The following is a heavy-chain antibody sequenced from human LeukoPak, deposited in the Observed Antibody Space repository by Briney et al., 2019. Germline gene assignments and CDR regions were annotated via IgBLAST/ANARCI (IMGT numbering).Heavy chain of an antibody. D-gene: IGHD3-16*01. Sequence: SETLSLTCTVSGGSISDYYRGWIRQPPGKGLEWIGYFYNSGSSTYNPSLKSRVTISVDTSKEQFSLKVNSVTAADTAVYYCTRGVGWLIDYWGQGILVTVSS. V-gene: IGHV4-59*01. CDR1: GGSISDYY. CDR2: FYNSGSS. J-gene: IGHJ4*02. CDR3: TRGVGWLIDY.